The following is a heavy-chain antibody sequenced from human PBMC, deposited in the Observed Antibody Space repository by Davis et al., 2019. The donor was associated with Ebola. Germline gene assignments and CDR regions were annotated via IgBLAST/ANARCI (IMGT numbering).Heavy chain of an antibody. Sequence: SETLSLTCTVSGFSVSGGYYWGWIRQPPGKELEWIGSISHSGNTYFNPSLASRVTISLDTSKNQFSLKLTSVTAADTAVYYCARRSSYYNHYGMDVWGKGTTVTVSS. CDR1: GFSVSGGYY. V-gene: IGHV4-38-2*02. D-gene: IGHD1-26*01. CDR2: ISHSGNT. CDR3: ARRSSYYNHYGMDV. J-gene: IGHJ6*04.